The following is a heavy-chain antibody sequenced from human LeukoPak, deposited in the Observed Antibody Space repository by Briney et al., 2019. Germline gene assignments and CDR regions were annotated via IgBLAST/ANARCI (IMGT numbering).Heavy chain of an antibody. CDR3: ASSSGRYID. D-gene: IGHD6-19*01. Sequence: GESLKISCAASGFTFSCYSMNWVRQAPGKGLEWVSSITPSSSYIYYADSVKGRFTISRDNAKYSLYLQMNSLRVEDTAVYYCASSSGRYIDWGQGTLVTVSS. J-gene: IGHJ4*02. V-gene: IGHV3-21*01. CDR2: ITPSSSYI. CDR1: GFTFSCYS.